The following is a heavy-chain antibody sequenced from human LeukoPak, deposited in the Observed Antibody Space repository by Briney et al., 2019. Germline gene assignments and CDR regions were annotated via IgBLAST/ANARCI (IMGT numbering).Heavy chain of an antibody. CDR3: ARHFGSGFDRWFDP. Sequence: SETLPLTCTVSGGSISTYYWSWIRQPPGKGLEWIGYISYSGNTNYNPSLKSRVTISIDTSKNQFSLKLNSVTAADTAVYYCARHFGSGFDRWFDPWGQGSLVIVPS. CDR1: GGSISTYY. J-gene: IGHJ5*02. V-gene: IGHV4-59*08. D-gene: IGHD5-12*01. CDR2: ISYSGNT.